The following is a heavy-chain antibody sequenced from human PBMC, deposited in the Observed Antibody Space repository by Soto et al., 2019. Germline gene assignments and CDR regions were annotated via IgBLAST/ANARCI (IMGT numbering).Heavy chain of an antibody. CDR3: ARANYDFWVEV. V-gene: IGHV1-18*01. CDR2: ISAYNGNT. CDR1: GYTFTSYG. Sequence: ASVKVSCKASGYTFTSYGISWVRQAPGQGLEWMGWISAYNGNTNYAQKLQGRVTMTTNTSTSTAYMELSSLRSEDTAVYYCARANYDFWVEVWGKGTTVTVSS. D-gene: IGHD3-3*01. J-gene: IGHJ6*04.